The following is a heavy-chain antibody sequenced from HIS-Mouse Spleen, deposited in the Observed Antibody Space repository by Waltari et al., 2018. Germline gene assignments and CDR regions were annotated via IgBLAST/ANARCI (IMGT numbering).Heavy chain of an antibody. CDR2: IYYSGST. CDR3: AREIPYSSSWYDWYFDL. Sequence: QLQLQESGPGLVTPSETLSLTCTVSGCPIRRRSYYWGWIRQPPGKGLEWIGSIYYSGSTYYNPSLKSRVTISVDTSKNQFSLKLSSVTAADTAVYYCAREIPYSSSWYDWYFDLWGRGTLVTVSS. V-gene: IGHV4-39*07. D-gene: IGHD6-13*01. CDR1: GCPIRRRSYY. J-gene: IGHJ2*01.